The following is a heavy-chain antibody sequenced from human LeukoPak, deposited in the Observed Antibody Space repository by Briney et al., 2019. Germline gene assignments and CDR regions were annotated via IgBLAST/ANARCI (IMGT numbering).Heavy chain of an antibody. CDR1: GGSISSSSYY. CDR2: IYYSGST. CDR3: ASATIAAAGIRAFDI. J-gene: IGHJ3*02. V-gene: IGHV4-39*01. Sequence: PSETLSLTCTVSGGSISSSSYYWGWIRQPPGKGVEWNGSIYYSGSTYYNPSLKSRVTISVDTSKGTFSLNRSSATAADTAVYYCASATIAAAGIRAFDIWGQGTMVTASS. D-gene: IGHD6-13*01.